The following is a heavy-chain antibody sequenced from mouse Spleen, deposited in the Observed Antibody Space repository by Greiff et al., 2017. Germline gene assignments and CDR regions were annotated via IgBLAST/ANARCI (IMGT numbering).Heavy chain of an antibody. CDR3: ARTGTYNYAMDY. J-gene: IGHJ4*01. D-gene: IGHD4-1*01. CDR1: GYSITSGYY. V-gene: IGHV3-6*01. CDR2: ISYDGSN. Sequence: EVQLQQSGPGLVKPSQSLSLTCSVTGYSITSGYYWNWIRQFPGNKLEWMGYISYDGSNNYNPSLKNRISITRDTSKNQFFLKLNSVTTEDTATYYCARTGTYNYAMDYWGQGTSVTVSS.